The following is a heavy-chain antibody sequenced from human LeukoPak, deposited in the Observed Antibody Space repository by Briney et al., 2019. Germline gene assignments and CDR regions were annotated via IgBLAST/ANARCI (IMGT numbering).Heavy chain of an antibody. V-gene: IGHV3-30*18. Sequence: GGSLRLSCAASGFTFSSYGMHWVRQAPGKGLEWVAVISYDGSNKYYADSLKGRFTISRDNSKNTLYLQMNSLRAEDTAVYYCAKDGGGSSWFHYYYMDVWGKGTTVTISS. D-gene: IGHD6-13*01. CDR1: GFTFSSYG. CDR3: AKDGGGSSWFHYYYMDV. CDR2: ISYDGSNK. J-gene: IGHJ6*03.